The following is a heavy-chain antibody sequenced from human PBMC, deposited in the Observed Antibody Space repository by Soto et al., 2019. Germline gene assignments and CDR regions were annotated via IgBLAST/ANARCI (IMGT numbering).Heavy chain of an antibody. D-gene: IGHD3-22*01. CDR3: TRDSSGYFASDY. CDR2: IIPIFGTA. Sequence: GASVKVCCKASGGTFSSYAISWVRQAPGQGLEWMGGIIPIFGTANYAQKFQGRVTITADESTSTAYMELSSLRSEDTAVYYCTRDSSGYFASDYWGQGTLVTVSS. CDR1: GGTFSSYA. J-gene: IGHJ4*02. V-gene: IGHV1-69*13.